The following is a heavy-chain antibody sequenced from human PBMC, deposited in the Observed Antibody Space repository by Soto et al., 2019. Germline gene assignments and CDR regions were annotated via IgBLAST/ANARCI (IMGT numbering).Heavy chain of an antibody. CDR3: ATGYKSVWYGCLDY. CDR2: VSGSGGST. J-gene: IGHJ4*02. CDR1: GFTFSSYA. V-gene: IGHV3-23*01. D-gene: IGHD6-19*01. Sequence: EVQLLESGGGLVQPGGSLSLSCAASGFTFSSYAMSWVRQAPGKGLEWVSTVSGSGGSTYYADSVKGRFIISRDNSKNTLYLQMDSLRAEDTAIYYCATGYKSVWYGCLDYRGQGTLVTVSS.